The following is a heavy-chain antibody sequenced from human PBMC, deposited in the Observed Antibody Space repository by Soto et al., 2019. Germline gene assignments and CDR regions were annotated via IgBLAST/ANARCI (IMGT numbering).Heavy chain of an antibody. V-gene: IGHV4-61*08. D-gene: IGHD2-15*01. Sequence: SGPTLVNPTQTLTLTCTFSGFSLSTSGVGVGWIRQPPGKGLEWIGYISYSGSTDYNPSLKSRVTISFDASKNQISLQVRSATAADAAVYYCARDLKEYCSDGKCNWFDPWGQGTLVTVSS. CDR1: GFSLSTSGVG. CDR2: ISYSGST. CDR3: ARDLKEYCSDGKCNWFDP. J-gene: IGHJ5*02.